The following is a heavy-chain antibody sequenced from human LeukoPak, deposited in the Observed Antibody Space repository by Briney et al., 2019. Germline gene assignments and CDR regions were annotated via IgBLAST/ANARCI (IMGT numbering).Heavy chain of an antibody. CDR3: ARGGTDYYYYGMDV. Sequence: GGSLRLSCAASGFTFSSYSMNWVRQAPGKGLKWVSSISSSSSYIYYADSVKGRFTISRDNAKNSLYLQMNSLRAEDTAVYYCARGGTDYYYYGMDVWGQGTTVTVSS. CDR1: GFTFSSYS. V-gene: IGHV3-21*01. J-gene: IGHJ6*02. CDR2: ISSSSSYI.